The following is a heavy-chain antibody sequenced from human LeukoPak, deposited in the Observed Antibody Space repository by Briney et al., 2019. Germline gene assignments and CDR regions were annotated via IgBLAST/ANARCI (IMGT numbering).Heavy chain of an antibody. Sequence: SETLSLTCTVSGGSISSSSYYWGWIRQPPGKGLEWIGSIYYSGSTYYNPSLKSRVTISVDTSKNQFSLKLSSVTAADTAVYYCARQQGGCCSSTSCYFYGMDVWGQGTTVTVSS. D-gene: IGHD2-2*01. CDR3: ARQQGGCCSSTSCYFYGMDV. CDR1: GGSISSSSYY. CDR2: IYYSGST. J-gene: IGHJ6*02. V-gene: IGHV4-39*01.